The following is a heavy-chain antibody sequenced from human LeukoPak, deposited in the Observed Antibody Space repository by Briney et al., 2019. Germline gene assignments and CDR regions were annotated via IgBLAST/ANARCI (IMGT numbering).Heavy chain of an antibody. V-gene: IGHV3-23*01. Sequence: PGGSLRLSCAASGFTFSNHWMSWVRQAPGKGLEWVSSISGSGGSTFYADSVKGRFTISRDNSKNTLYLQMNSLRAEDTAIYYCAKRITVVARDAFDFWGQGTMVTVSS. J-gene: IGHJ3*01. D-gene: IGHD1-14*01. CDR2: ISGSGGST. CDR1: GFTFSNHW. CDR3: AKRITVVARDAFDF.